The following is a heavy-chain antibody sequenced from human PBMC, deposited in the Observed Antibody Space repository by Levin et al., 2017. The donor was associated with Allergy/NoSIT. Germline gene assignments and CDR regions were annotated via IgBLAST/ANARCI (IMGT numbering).Heavy chain of an antibody. CDR3: ARGRSDGSGSYTLYYYYYYMDV. CDR2: IYYSGST. D-gene: IGHD3-10*01. J-gene: IGHJ6*03. Sequence: SETLSLTCTVSGGSISSSSYYWGWIRQPPGKGLEWIGSIYYSGSTYYNPSLKSRVTISVDTSKNQFSLKLSSVTAADTAVYYCARGRSDGSGSYTLYYYYYYMDVWGKGTTVTVSS. V-gene: IGHV4-39*01. CDR1: GGSISSSSYY.